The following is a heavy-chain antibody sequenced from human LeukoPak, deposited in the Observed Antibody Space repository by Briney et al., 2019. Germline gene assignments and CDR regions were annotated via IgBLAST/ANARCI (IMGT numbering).Heavy chain of an antibody. CDR1: GYSFTNYG. D-gene: IGHD7-27*01. Sequence: GASVKVSCKASGYSFTNYGISWVRQAPGQGLEWMGWISAYNDNAHYAQGFEGRVTMTSETSTRTAYMELRSLRSDDTAVYYCARSTLGIEFDYWSQGSLVTVSS. V-gene: IGHV1-18*01. CDR2: ISAYNDNA. CDR3: ARSTLGIEFDY. J-gene: IGHJ4*02.